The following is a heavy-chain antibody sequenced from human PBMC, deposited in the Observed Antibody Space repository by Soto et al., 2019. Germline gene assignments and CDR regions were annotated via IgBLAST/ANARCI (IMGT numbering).Heavy chain of an antibody. CDR2: VHHSGRS. CDR3: ARLIPYCGGDCYSVGAFDI. J-gene: IGHJ3*02. D-gene: IGHD2-21*02. V-gene: IGHV4-39*01. Sequence: QLQLQESGPGLVQPSETVSLTCTVSGGSITNRDTYWGWIRQPPGKGLEWIGTVHHSGRSYYNPSLKSRVTMSVDTSKNEFSVILNSVTAADTAVYYCARLIPYCGGDCYSVGAFDIWGQGTMVTVSS. CDR1: GGSITNRDTY.